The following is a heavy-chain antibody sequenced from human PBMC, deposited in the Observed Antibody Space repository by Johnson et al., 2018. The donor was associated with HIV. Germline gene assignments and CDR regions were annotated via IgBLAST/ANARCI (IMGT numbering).Heavy chain of an antibody. CDR3: ARPRVSSGRHGAFDI. Sequence: VQLVESGGDSVQPGGSLRLSCAASGFTFSDHYMDWVRQAPGKGLEWVGRSRNKANTYTTEYAASVKGRFTISRDNAQNSLSLQMNSLRAEDTAVYYCARPRVSSGRHGAFDIWGQGTMVTVSS. J-gene: IGHJ3*02. CDR1: GFTFSDHY. CDR2: SRNKANTYTT. D-gene: IGHD3-22*01. V-gene: IGHV3-72*01.